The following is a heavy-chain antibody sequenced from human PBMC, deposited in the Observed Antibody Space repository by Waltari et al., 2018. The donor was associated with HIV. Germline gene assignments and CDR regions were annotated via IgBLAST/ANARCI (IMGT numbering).Heavy chain of an antibody. V-gene: IGHV3-48*04. D-gene: IGHD1-7*01. CDR3: ARDTPYNWNYPGGYFDY. J-gene: IGHJ4*02. CDR1: GFTFSGYS. CDR2: ISSSSSTI. Sequence: EVQLGESGGGLVQPGGSLRRSCSAPGFTFSGYSMSWVRQAPGKGLEWVSYISSSSSTIYYADSVKGRFTISRDNAKNSLYLQMNSLRAEDTAVYYCARDTPYNWNYPGGYFDYWGQGTLVTVSS.